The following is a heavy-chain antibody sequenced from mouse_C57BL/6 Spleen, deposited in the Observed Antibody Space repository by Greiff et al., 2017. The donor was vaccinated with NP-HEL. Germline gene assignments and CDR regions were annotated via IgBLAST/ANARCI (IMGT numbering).Heavy chain of an antibody. Sequence: EVQLQQSGAELVRPGASVKLSCTASGFNIKDDYMHWVKQRPEQGLEWIGWIDPENGDTEYASKFQGKATITADTSSNTAYLQLSSLTSEDTAVYYCTPYGYFFAYWGQGTLVTVSA. V-gene: IGHV14-4*01. CDR1: GFNIKDDY. J-gene: IGHJ3*01. D-gene: IGHD2-2*01. CDR2: IDPENGDT. CDR3: TPYGYFFAY.